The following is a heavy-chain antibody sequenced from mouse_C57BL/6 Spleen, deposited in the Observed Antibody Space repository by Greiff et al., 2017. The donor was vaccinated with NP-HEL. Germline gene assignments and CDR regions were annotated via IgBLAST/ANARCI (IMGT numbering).Heavy chain of an antibody. CDR3: ASRTFYGSSYGAMDY. CDR2: IYPRSGNT. D-gene: IGHD1-1*01. CDR1: GYTFTSYG. V-gene: IGHV1-81*01. J-gene: IGHJ4*01. Sequence: VKLMESGAELARPGASVKLSCKASGYTFTSYGISWVKQRTGQGLEWIGEIYPRSGNTYYNEKFKGKATLTADKSSSTAYMELRSLTSEDSAVYFCASRTFYGSSYGAMDYWGQGTSVTVSS.